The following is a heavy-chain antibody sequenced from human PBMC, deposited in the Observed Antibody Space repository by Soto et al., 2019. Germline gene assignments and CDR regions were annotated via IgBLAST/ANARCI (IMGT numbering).Heavy chain of an antibody. J-gene: IGHJ4*02. Sequence: EVPLLESGGGLVQPGGSLRLSCAASGFTFSSYAMSWVRQAPGKGLEWVSVISGSGDSTYYADSVKGRFTISRDNSKNTLYLQMSSLRADDTAVYYCAKRGSGSQFDYWGQGTLVTVSS. D-gene: IGHD1-26*01. CDR1: GFTFSSYA. CDR3: AKRGSGSQFDY. V-gene: IGHV3-23*01. CDR2: ISGSGDST.